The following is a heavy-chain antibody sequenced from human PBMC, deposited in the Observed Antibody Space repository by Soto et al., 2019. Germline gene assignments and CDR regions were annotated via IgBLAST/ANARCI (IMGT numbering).Heavy chain of an antibody. CDR2: VFYTGRA. J-gene: IGHJ6*02. CDR1: GGSLGSYY. V-gene: IGHV4-59*01. CDR3: ARDGDARMTTIPYYYNGMDV. Sequence: QVQLQESGPGLVEASETLSLTCTVSGGSLGSYYWSWIRQPPGKGLEWVGYVFYTGRANYNASLKTRVSISLATSNYQFSLKLSSVTAAHTAVYYCARDGDARMTTIPYYYNGMDVWGPGTTVTVSS. D-gene: IGHD4-4*01.